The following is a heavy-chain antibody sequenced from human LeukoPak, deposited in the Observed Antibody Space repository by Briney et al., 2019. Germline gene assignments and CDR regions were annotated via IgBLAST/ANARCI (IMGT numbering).Heavy chain of an antibody. CDR3: ASDRQPLRFSGDALDI. V-gene: IGHV3-33*01. CDR2: IWYDGSNK. Sequence: GRSLRLSCAASGFTFSSYGMPWVRQAPGKGLEWVAVIWYDGSNKYYADSVKGRFTISRDNSKNTLYLQMNSLRAEDTAVYYCASDRQPLRFSGDALDIWGQGTMVTVSS. J-gene: IGHJ3*02. D-gene: IGHD2-21*02. CDR1: GFTFSSYG.